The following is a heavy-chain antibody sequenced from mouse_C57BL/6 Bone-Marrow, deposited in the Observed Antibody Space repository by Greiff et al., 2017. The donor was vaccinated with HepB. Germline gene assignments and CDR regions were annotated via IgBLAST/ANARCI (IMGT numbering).Heavy chain of an antibody. V-gene: IGHV1-72*01. CDR3: ARTRYYYGSSFWYFDV. J-gene: IGHJ1*03. D-gene: IGHD1-1*01. CDR2: IDPNSGGT. Sequence: QVQLQQSGAELVKPGASVKLSCKASGYTFTSYWMHWVKQRPGRGLEWIGRIDPNSGGTKYNEKFKSKATLTVDKPSSTAYVQLSSLTSEDSAVYYCARTRYYYGSSFWYFDVWGTGTTVTVSS. CDR1: GYTFTSYW.